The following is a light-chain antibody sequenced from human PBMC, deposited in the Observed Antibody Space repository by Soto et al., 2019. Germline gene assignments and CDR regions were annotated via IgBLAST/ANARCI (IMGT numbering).Light chain of an antibody. CDR1: QSVSSN. CDR2: GAS. Sequence: EIVMTQSPATLSVSPGERATLSCRASQSVSSNLAWYQQKPGQAPRLLIYGASTRATGIPARFSGSGSGTEFTPTISSLQSEDFAVYYCQQYNNWPRAWTFGQGTKVDIK. CDR3: QQYNNWPRAWT. J-gene: IGKJ1*01. V-gene: IGKV3-15*01.